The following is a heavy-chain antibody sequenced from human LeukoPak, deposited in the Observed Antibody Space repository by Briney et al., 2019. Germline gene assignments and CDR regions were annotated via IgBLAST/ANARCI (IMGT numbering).Heavy chain of an antibody. V-gene: IGHV4-34*01. CDR2: INHSGST. J-gene: IGHJ4*02. Sequence: GSLRLSCAASGFTFSDYYMSWIRQPPGKGLEWIGEINHSGSTNYNPSLKSRVTISVDTSKNQFSLKLSSVTAADTAVYYCARGFHELVHWGQGTLVTVSS. D-gene: IGHD6-13*01. CDR3: ARGFHELVH. CDR1: GFTFSDYY.